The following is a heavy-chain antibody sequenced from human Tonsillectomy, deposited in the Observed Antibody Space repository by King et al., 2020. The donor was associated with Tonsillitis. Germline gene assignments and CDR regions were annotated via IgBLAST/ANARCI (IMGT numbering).Heavy chain of an antibody. D-gene: IGHD4-17*01. V-gene: IGHV4-61*02. CDR3: AREDYGDYPY. CDR2: ISASGST. Sequence: VQLQESGPGLVKPSQTLALTCSVSGDSINSVYYYWNWIRQPAGKGLEWIGRISASGSTSSNPSLQSRVAISLDTSKNQFSLKLSSVTAADTAVYYCAREDYGDYPYWGQGALVTVSS. J-gene: IGHJ4*02. CDR1: GDSINSVYYY.